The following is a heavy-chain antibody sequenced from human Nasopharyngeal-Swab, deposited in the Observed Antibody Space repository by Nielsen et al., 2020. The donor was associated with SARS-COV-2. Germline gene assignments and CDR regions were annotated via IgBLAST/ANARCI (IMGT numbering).Heavy chain of an antibody. CDR1: GGSISSGDYY. Sequence: TLSLTCTVSGGSISSGDYYWSWIRQRTGKGREWIGYIYRLGGTSYNPSLKSRVTISLDASNNQFPLRLSSVTAADTAMFYCARGTPFDYWGQGILVTVSS. CDR2: IYRLGGT. CDR3: ARGTPFDY. V-gene: IGHV4-31*03. D-gene: IGHD1-1*01. J-gene: IGHJ4*02.